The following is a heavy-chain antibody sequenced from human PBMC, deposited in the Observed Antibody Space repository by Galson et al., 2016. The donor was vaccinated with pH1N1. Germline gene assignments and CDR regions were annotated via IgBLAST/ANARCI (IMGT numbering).Heavy chain of an antibody. Sequence: SVKVSCKESGYTFSTYNMHWVRQAPGQGLEWVGIINPSGDTTNYAQKFQGRVTLTRDTSASTVYMELSSLRSDDTAVYYCARDFYSGNAGGRLDFWGQGTLVTVSS. CDR2: INPSGDTT. D-gene: IGHD1-26*01. CDR3: ARDFYSGNAGGRLDF. V-gene: IGHV1-46*01. CDR1: GYTFSTYN. J-gene: IGHJ4*02.